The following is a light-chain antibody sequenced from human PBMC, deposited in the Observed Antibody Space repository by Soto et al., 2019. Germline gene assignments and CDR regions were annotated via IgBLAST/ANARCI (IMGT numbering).Light chain of an antibody. Sequence: EIVLTQSPGTLSLSPGERATLSCRASQSVSNNYLAWYQQKPGQAPRLLIYGASNRATGIPDRFSGSGSGTDFTLTISRLEPEDFAVYYCQHYNNWPPLTFGGGTKVEIK. CDR1: QSVSNNY. CDR3: QHYNNWPPLT. V-gene: IGKV3-20*01. J-gene: IGKJ4*01. CDR2: GAS.